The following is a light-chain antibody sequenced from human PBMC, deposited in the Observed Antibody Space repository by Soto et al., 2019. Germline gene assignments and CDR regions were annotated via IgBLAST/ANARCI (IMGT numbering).Light chain of an antibody. CDR2: EVT. CDR1: SRDVGGYNY. J-gene: IGLJ1*01. V-gene: IGLV2-14*01. CDR3: SSNTASFTYV. Sequence: QSALTQPASVSGSPGQSITISCTGNSRDVGGYNYVSWYQHHPGKAPKLLIYEVTYRPSGVSTRFSGSKSGNTASLTISGLQTKDEADYYCSSNTASFTYVFGTGTKVTVL.